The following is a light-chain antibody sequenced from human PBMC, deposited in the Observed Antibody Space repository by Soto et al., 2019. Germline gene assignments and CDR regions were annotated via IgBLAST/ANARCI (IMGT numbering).Light chain of an antibody. CDR2: DVS. Sequence: QLTQSPSSSSASVGDRVTINCRASQAVNSWLAWFQQTPGMAPKLVIYDVSSLQSGVPSRFSGSGSGTEFTLTISSLQPEDVATYYCQQSNNHPISFGQGTRLEI. J-gene: IGKJ5*01. CDR3: QQSNNHPIS. CDR1: QAVNSW. V-gene: IGKV1-12*01.